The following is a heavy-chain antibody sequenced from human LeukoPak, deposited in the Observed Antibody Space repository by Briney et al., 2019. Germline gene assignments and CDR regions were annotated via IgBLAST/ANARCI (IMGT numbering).Heavy chain of an antibody. CDR2: MYYSGST. D-gene: IGHD3-22*01. Sequence: PSQTLSLTCTVSGGSISSGGYYWSWIRQHPWMGMEWIGYMYYSGSTYYNPSLKSRVTISVDTSKNQFSLKLSSVTAADTAVYYCARDLREDSSGNNWFDPWGQGTLVTVSS. J-gene: IGHJ5*02. CDR3: ARDLREDSSGNNWFDP. V-gene: IGHV4-31*03. CDR1: GGSISSGGYY.